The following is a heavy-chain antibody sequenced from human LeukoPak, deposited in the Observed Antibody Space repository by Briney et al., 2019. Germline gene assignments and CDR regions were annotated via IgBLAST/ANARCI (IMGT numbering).Heavy chain of an antibody. CDR2: INAGNGNT. CDR3: ARPGGVTMVRGARTRNYYYYGMDV. V-gene: IGHV1-3*01. D-gene: IGHD3-10*01. J-gene: IGHJ6*02. Sequence: GASVKVSCKASGGTFSSYAISWVRQAPGQRLEWMGWINAGNGNTKYSQKFQGRVTITRDTSASTAYMELSSLRSEDTAVYYCARPGGVTMVRGARTRNYYYYGMDVWGQGTTVTVSS. CDR1: GGTFSSYA.